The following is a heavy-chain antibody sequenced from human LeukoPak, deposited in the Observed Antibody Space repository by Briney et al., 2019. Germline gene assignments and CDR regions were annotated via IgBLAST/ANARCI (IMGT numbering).Heavy chain of an antibody. CDR1: GGSIGSYY. J-gene: IGHJ6*04. D-gene: IGHD2/OR15-2a*01. CDR3: ARGDSCNNYYYYGMDV. CDR2: IYYSGST. V-gene: IGHV4-59*01. Sequence: PSETLSLTCTVSGGSIGSYYWIWIRQPPGKGLDCLGYIYYSGSTNYNPSLKSRVTISVDTSKNQFSLKLSSVTAADTAVYYCARGDSCNNYYYYGMDVWGKGTTVTVSS.